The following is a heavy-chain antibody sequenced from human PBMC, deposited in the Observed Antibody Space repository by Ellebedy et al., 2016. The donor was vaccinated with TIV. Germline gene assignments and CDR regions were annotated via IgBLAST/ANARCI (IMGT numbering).Heavy chain of an antibody. V-gene: IGHV5-51*01. J-gene: IGHJ3*01. CDR3: ARQGYYDNSGYDDAFDV. CDR1: GYSFSTYW. CDR2: IYPGDSDT. D-gene: IGHD3-22*01. Sequence: PGGSLRLSCTGSGYSFSTYWIGWVRQMPGKGLEWMGLIYPGDSDTRNSPALEGQVTISADKSISTVYLQLSSLKASDTAMYYCARQGYYDNSGYDDAFDVWGQGTMVTVSS.